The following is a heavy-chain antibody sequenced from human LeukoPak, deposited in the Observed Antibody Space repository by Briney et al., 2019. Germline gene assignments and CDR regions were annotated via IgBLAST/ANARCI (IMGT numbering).Heavy chain of an antibody. CDR3: ATRGYSYDPFDY. J-gene: IGHJ4*02. D-gene: IGHD5-18*01. CDR2: ISGSGGST. CDR1: GFTFSSYA. Sequence: GGSLRLSCAASGFTFSSYAMSWVRQAPGKGLEWVSAISGSGGSTYYADSVKGRFTISRDNSKDTLYLQMNSLRAEDTAVYYCATRGYSYDPFDYWGQGTLVTVSS. V-gene: IGHV3-23*01.